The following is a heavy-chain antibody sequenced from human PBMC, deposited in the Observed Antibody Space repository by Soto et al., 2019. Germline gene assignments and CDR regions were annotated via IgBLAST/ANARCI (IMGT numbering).Heavy chain of an antibody. CDR1: GFTFSSYA. Sequence: PGGSLRLSCAASGFTFSSYAMSWVRQAPGKGLEWVSTLTVSGSTTFYADSVRGRFTISRDNSKNTLFLQMNSLRAEDTAVYYCARDGSRNWFDTWGQGTLVTVSS. V-gene: IGHV3-23*01. CDR2: LTVSGSTT. D-gene: IGHD3-10*01. J-gene: IGHJ5*02. CDR3: ARDGSRNWFDT.